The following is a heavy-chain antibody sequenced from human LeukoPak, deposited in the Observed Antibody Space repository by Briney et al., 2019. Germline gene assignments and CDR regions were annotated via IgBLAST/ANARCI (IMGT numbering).Heavy chain of an antibody. V-gene: IGHV1-2*02. D-gene: IGHD5-18*01. Sequence: ASVKVSCKASGYTFTGYYMHWVRQAPGQGLEWMGWINPNSGGTNYAQKFQGRVTMTRDTSISTAYMELSRLRSDDTAVYYCARERVGYSYGYYYYGMDVWGQGTMVTVSS. J-gene: IGHJ6*02. CDR2: INPNSGGT. CDR1: GYTFTGYY. CDR3: ARERVGYSYGYYYYGMDV.